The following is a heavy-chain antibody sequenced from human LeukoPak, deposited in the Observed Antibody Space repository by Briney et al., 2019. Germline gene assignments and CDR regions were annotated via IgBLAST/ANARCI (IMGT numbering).Heavy chain of an antibody. CDR2: IYTDGST. CDR3: AKRRGLELLYYYYMDV. V-gene: IGHV3-53*01. J-gene: IGHJ6*03. CDR1: GFIVSSDY. Sequence: PGGSLRLSCAASGFIVSSDYMSWVRQAPGKGLEWVSVIYTDGSTYYADSVKGRFTISRDNSKNTLYLQMNSLRAEDTAVYYCAKRRGLELLYYYYMDVWGKGTTVTVSS. D-gene: IGHD1-7*01.